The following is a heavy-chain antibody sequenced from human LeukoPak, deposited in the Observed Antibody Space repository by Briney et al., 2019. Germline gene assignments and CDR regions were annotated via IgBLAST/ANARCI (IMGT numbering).Heavy chain of an antibody. V-gene: IGHV1-3*01. D-gene: IGHD3-10*01. J-gene: IGHJ4*02. CDR1: GYTFTSYA. Sequence: ASVKVSCKASGYTFTSYAMHWVRQAPGQRLEWMGWINAGNGNTKYSQKFQGRVTITRDTSASTAYMELSSLRSEDTAVYYCARGPEGFGELLPLDYWGQGTLVTVSS. CDR2: INAGNGNT. CDR3: ARGPEGFGELLPLDY.